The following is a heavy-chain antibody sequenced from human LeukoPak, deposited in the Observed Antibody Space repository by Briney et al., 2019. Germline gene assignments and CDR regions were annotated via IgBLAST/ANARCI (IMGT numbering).Heavy chain of an antibody. CDR3: ARVRLELLEYYYYMDV. CDR1: GGSFSGYY. Sequence: SETPSLTCAVSGGSFSGYYWSWIRQSPVKGLEWIGEVNHSGNTNYNPSLRSRVSILVDTSKNQFSLRLSSVTAADTAVYYCARVRLELLEYYYYMDVWDKGATVTVSS. V-gene: IGHV4-34*01. D-gene: IGHD1-7*01. CDR2: VNHSGNT. J-gene: IGHJ6*03.